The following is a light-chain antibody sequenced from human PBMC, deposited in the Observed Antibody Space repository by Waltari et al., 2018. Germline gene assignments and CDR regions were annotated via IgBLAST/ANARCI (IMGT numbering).Light chain of an antibody. CDR1: EGISTL. V-gene: IGKV1-5*01. CDR2: RTS. J-gene: IGKJ2*01. CDR3: LQYSYFYT. Sequence: DIQKTQSPSTLSTSVVDRGTITCRASEGISTLVAWYQQKPGQAPKLLIYRTSNLQIGVPDRFSGSGSGTDFTLTIRSLQPDDFATYFCLQYSYFYTFGQGTKLEIK.